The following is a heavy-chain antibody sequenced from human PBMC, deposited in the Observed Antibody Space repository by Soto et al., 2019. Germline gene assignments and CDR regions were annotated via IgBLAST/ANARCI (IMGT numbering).Heavy chain of an antibody. V-gene: IGHV1-8*01. CDR1: GYTFTSYD. J-gene: IGHJ2*01. CDR2: MNPNSGNT. CDR3: VRRGFSSSWGYWYFDL. D-gene: IGHD6-13*01. Sequence: QVPLVQSGAEVKKPGASVKVSCKASGYTFTSYDINWVRQATGQGLEWMGWMNPNSGNTGYEQKFQGRVTMTSNTSISTAYMELSSLRAEDTAVYYCVRRGFSSSWGYWYFDLWGRGTLVTVSS.